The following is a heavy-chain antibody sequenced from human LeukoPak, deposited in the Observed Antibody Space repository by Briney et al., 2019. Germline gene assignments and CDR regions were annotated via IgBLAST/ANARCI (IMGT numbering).Heavy chain of an antibody. CDR3: ARGPNTGAFDA. V-gene: IGHV1-2*02. CDR2: INPKSGDT. D-gene: IGHD7-27*01. J-gene: IGHJ4*02. Sequence: GASVKVSCKASGYTFSDYYMHWWRQAPGQRLEWLEWINPKSGDTNFAQNFQGRVTMTRDTSISTAYMELSSLTSDDRAVYYCARGPNTGAFDAWGQGTLVTVSS. CDR1: GYTFSDYY.